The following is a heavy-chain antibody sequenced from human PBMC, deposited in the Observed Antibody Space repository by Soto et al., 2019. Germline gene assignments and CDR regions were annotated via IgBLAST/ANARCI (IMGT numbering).Heavy chain of an antibody. Sequence: QITLKESGPPLVKPTQTLTLTCTFSGFSLSTSGVGVGWIRQPPGKALEWLALIYWDDDKRYSPSLKSRLTITKDTSKNQVVLTMTNMDPVDTATYYCAHRRRSSRGYYYYGMDVWGQGTTVTVSS. CDR3: AHRRRSSRGYYYYGMDV. D-gene: IGHD6-13*01. J-gene: IGHJ6*02. CDR1: GFSLSTSGVG. V-gene: IGHV2-5*02. CDR2: IYWDDDK.